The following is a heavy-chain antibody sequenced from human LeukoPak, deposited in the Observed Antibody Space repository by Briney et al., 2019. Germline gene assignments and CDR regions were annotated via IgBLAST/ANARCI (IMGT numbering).Heavy chain of an antibody. D-gene: IGHD5-12*01. J-gene: IGHJ4*02. CDR2: IKSKTDGGTT. V-gene: IGHV3-15*01. CDR3: TTDLRGYDPFDY. Sequence: NPGGSLRLSCAASGFTFSNAWMSWVRQAPGKGLEWVGRIKSKTDGGTTDYAAPVKGRFTISRDDSKNTLYLQMNSLKTEDTAVYYCTTDLRGYDPFDYWGQGTLVTVSS. CDR1: GFTFSNAW.